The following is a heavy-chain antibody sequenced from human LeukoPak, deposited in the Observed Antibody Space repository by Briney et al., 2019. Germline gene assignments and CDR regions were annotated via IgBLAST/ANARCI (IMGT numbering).Heavy chain of an antibody. Sequence: GGSLRLSCAASGFTFSSYSMNWVRQAPGKGLEGVSSISSSSSYIYYADSVKGRFTISRDNAKNSLYLQMNSLRAEDTAVYYCARGLAAADNAIYYYYMDVWGKGTTVTVSS. D-gene: IGHD6-13*01. V-gene: IGHV3-21*01. CDR1: GFTFSSYS. CDR2: ISSSSSYI. CDR3: ARGLAAADNAIYYYYMDV. J-gene: IGHJ6*03.